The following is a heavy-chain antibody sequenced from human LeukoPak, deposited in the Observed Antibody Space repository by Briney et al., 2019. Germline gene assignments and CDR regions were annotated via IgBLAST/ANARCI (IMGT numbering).Heavy chain of an antibody. CDR1: GGSISSSSYY. CDR2: ISYRGTT. D-gene: IGHD6-13*01. V-gene: IGHV4-39*01. CDR3: ATSYREGGVYYFDY. J-gene: IGHJ4*02. Sequence: SETLSLTCTVSGGSISSSSYYWGWIRQPPGKGLEWIGSISYRGTTFYNPSLKSRVTISVDTSKNQFFLKVSSVTAADTAVYYCATSYREGGVYYFDYWGQGTLVTVSS.